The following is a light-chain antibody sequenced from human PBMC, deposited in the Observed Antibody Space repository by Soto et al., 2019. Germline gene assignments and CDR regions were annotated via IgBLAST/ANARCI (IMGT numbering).Light chain of an antibody. CDR3: QQAASFPIP. CDR2: TAS. Sequence: DIQMTQSPSSVSASVGDRVTITCRASQGVSTWLAWYQQKPGKAPNLLIYTASSLQSGVPSRFSGSGSGTDFTLTINGLQPEDCATYHCQQAASFPIPFGQGTRLEIK. J-gene: IGKJ5*01. V-gene: IGKV1-12*01. CDR1: QGVSTW.